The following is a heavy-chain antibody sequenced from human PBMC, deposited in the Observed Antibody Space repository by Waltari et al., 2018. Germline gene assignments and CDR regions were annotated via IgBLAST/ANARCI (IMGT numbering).Heavy chain of an antibody. CDR3: ARDHNYYGSGSYCIGY. CDR2: IYSGGST. CDR1: GFTVSSNY. Sequence: EVQLVESGGGLIQPGGSLRLSCAASGFTVSSNYMSWVRQAPGKGLEWVSVIYSGGSTDYADSVKGRFTISRDNSKNTLYLQMNSLRAEDTAVYYCARDHNYYGSGSYCIGYWGQGTLVTVSS. V-gene: IGHV3-53*01. J-gene: IGHJ4*02. D-gene: IGHD3-10*01.